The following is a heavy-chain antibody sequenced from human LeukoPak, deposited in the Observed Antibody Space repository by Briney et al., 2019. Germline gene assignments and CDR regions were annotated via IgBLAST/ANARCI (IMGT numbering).Heavy chain of an antibody. J-gene: IGHJ6*04. D-gene: IGHD6-13*01. CDR3: ARIISNSSWYYYYYYGMDV. CDR2: IDWDDDK. V-gene: IGHV2-70*01. CDR1: GFSLSTSGMC. Sequence: SGPALVKPTQTLTLTCTFSGFSLSTSGMCVSWIRQPPGKALEWLALIDWDDDKYYSTSLKTRLTISKDTSKNQVVLTMTNMDPVDTATYYCARIISNSSWYYYYYYGMDVWGKGTTVTVSS.